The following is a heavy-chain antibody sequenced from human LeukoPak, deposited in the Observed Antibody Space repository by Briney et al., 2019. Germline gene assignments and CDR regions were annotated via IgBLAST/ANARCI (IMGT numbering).Heavy chain of an antibody. CDR3: ARGRRGYSYGY. CDR1: GGSFSGYY. D-gene: IGHD5-18*01. CDR2: INHSGST. V-gene: IGHV4-34*01. Sequence: PSETPSLTCAVYGGSFSGYYWSWIRQPPGKGLEWIGEINHSGSTNYNPSLKSRVTISVDTSKNQFSLKLSSVTAADTAVYYCARGRRGYSYGYWGQGTLVTVSS. J-gene: IGHJ4*02.